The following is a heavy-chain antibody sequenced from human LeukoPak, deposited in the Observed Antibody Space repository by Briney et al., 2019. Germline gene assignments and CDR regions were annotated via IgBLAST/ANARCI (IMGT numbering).Heavy chain of an antibody. D-gene: IGHD3-3*01. Sequence: PSETLSLTCGVYGGSFSGYYWTWIRQPPGKGLEWSGEINHRGSTNYNPSLKRRVTISVDTYKNEFSLNLDSVTAAETAVYYCARTTYYEFWSGSPGAFDIWGQGSRVTVSS. CDR1: GGSFSGYY. CDR2: INHRGST. J-gene: IGHJ3*02. V-gene: IGHV4-34*01. CDR3: ARTTYYEFWSGSPGAFDI.